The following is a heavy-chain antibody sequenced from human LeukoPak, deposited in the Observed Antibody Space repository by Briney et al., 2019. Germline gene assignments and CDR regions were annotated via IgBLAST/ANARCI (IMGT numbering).Heavy chain of an antibody. Sequence: PGGSLRLSCAASGFNFSSYSMNWVRQAPGKGLEWVSSVSSSSSYIYYADSVKGRFTISRDNAKNSLYLQMNSLRAEDTAVYYCATDPDTSGYMVWFDPWGQGTLVTVSS. CDR1: GFNFSSYS. CDR3: ATDPDTSGYMVWFDP. CDR2: VSSSSSYI. D-gene: IGHD3-22*01. V-gene: IGHV3-21*01. J-gene: IGHJ5*02.